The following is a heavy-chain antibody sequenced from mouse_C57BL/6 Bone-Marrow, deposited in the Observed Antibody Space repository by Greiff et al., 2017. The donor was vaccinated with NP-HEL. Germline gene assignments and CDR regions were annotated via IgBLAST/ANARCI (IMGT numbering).Heavy chain of an antibody. Sequence: VKLMESGAELVKPGASVKMSCKASGYTFTTYPIEWMKQNHGKSLEWIGNFHPYNDDTKYNEKFKGKATLTVEKSSSTVYLELSRLTSDDSAVYYCARLTYDGYYYAMDYWGQGTSVTVSS. V-gene: IGHV1-47*01. D-gene: IGHD2-3*01. CDR2: FHPYNDDT. CDR1: GYTFTTYP. J-gene: IGHJ4*01. CDR3: ARLTYDGYYYAMDY.